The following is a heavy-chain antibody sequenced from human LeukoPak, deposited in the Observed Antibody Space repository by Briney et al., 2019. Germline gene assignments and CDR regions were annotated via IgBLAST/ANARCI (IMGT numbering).Heavy chain of an antibody. D-gene: IGHD2-15*01. J-gene: IGHJ4*02. Sequence: PGGSLRLSCAASGFTVSSNYMSWVRQAPGKGLEWVSVIYSGGSAYYADSVKGRFTISRDNSKNTLYLQMNSLRAEDTAVYYCARDRYCSGGSCTFFDYWGQGTLVTVSS. V-gene: IGHV3-53*01. CDR2: IYSGGSA. CDR3: ARDRYCSGGSCTFFDY. CDR1: GFTVSSNY.